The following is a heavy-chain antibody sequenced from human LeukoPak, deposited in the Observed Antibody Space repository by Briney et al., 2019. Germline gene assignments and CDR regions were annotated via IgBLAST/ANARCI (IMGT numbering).Heavy chain of an antibody. V-gene: IGHV4-39*07. J-gene: IGHJ4*02. Sequence: PSETLSLSCSVSGGSISSSGYYWGWIRQPPGKGLEWIGSIYYSGSTYYNPSLKSRITISVDTSKNQFSLKLCSVTAADTAIYYCGRGVWHYSDSSGYDRQFDYWGQGTLVTVSS. CDR1: GGSISSSGYY. D-gene: IGHD3-22*01. CDR3: GRGVWHYSDSSGYDRQFDY. CDR2: IYYSGST.